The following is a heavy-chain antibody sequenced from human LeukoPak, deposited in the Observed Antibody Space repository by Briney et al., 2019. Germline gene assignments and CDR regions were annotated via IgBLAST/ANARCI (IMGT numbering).Heavy chain of an antibody. D-gene: IGHD5-12*01. CDR1: GGSISSYY. Sequence: NTSETLSLTCTVSGGSISSYYWSWIRQPPGEGLEWIGYIYYSGSTNYNPSLKSRVTISVDTSKNQFSLKLSSVTAADTAVYYCAGDSGYWGYFDYWGQGTLVTVSS. CDR3: AGDSGYWGYFDY. J-gene: IGHJ4*02. V-gene: IGHV4-59*01. CDR2: IYYSGST.